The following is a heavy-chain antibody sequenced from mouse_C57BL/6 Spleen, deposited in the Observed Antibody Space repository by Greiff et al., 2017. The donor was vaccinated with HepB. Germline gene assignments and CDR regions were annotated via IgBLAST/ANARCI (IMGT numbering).Heavy chain of an antibody. J-gene: IGHJ2*01. CDR2: ISSGGSYT. V-gene: IGHV5-6*01. CDR3: ARHLGRLDY. D-gene: IGHD4-1*01. Sequence: EVHLVESGGDLVKPGGSLKLSCAASGFTFSSYGMSWVRQTPDKRLEWVATISSGGSYTYYPDSVKGRFTISRDNAKNTLYLQMSSLKSEDTAMYYCARHLGRLDYWGQGTTLTVSS. CDR1: GFTFSSYG.